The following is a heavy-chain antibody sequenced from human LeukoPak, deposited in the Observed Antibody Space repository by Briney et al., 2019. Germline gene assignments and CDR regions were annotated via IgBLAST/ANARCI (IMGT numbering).Heavy chain of an antibody. J-gene: IGHJ4*02. D-gene: IGHD3-22*01. CDR2: ISAYNGNT. CDR3: ARGGYYYDSRGAQFDY. Sequence: ASVKVSCKASGYTFTSYGISWVRQAPGQGLEWMGWISAYNGNTNYAQKLQGRVTMTTDTSTSTAYMELRSLRSEDTAVYYCARGGYYYDSRGAQFDYWGQGTLVTVSS. V-gene: IGHV1-18*01. CDR1: GYTFTSYG.